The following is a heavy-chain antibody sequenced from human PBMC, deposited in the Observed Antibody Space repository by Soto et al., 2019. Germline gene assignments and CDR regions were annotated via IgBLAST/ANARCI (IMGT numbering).Heavy chain of an antibody. CDR2: ISAYNGNT. V-gene: IGHV1-18*01. D-gene: IGHD3-3*01. Sequence: ASVKVSCKASGYTFTSYGISWVRQAPGQGLEWMGWISAYNGNTNYAQKLQGRVTMTTDTSTMTAYMELMSLRSDDTAVYYCARDLKNYDFWSGYPRHYYYYMDVWGKGTTVTVSS. J-gene: IGHJ6*03. CDR3: ARDLKNYDFWSGYPRHYYYYMDV. CDR1: GYTFTSYG.